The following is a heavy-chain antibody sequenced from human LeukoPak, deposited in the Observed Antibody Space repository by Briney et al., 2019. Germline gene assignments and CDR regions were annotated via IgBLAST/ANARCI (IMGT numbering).Heavy chain of an antibody. Sequence: RPGGSLRLSCAASAFRFDDHGMSWVRQVPGKGLEWVSGINWNGGSTSYADSVKGRFTISRDNAKNSLYLDMNSLRADDTALYYCARIASIYGSGRNYYYYHFPMDVWGQGTTVTVSS. V-gene: IGHV3-20*04. CDR2: INWNGGST. D-gene: IGHD3-10*01. J-gene: IGHJ6*02. CDR3: ARIASIYGSGRNYYYYHFPMDV. CDR1: AFRFDDHG.